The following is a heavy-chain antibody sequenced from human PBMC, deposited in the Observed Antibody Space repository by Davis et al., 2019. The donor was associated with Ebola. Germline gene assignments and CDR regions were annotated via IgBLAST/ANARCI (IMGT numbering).Heavy chain of an antibody. Sequence: GGSLRPSCAASGFTFSGSAMHWVRQPSGKGLEWVGRIRSKANSYATAYAASVKGRFTISRDDSKNTAYLQMNSLKTEDTAVYYCTGGNSPDYWGQGTLVTVSS. J-gene: IGHJ4*02. CDR3: TGGNSPDY. CDR2: IRSKANSYAT. V-gene: IGHV3-73*01. D-gene: IGHD4-23*01. CDR1: GFTFSGSA.